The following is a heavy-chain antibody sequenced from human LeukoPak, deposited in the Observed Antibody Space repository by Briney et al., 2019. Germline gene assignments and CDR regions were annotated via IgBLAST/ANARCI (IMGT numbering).Heavy chain of an antibody. D-gene: IGHD3-10*01. Sequence: AASGKVSCKASGYTFTSYGISWVRQAPGQGLEWMGWISAYNGNTNYAQKLQGRVTMTTDTSTSTAYMELRSLRSDDTAVYYCASSYGSGSYCKNWGQGTLVTVSS. J-gene: IGHJ4*02. CDR3: ASSYGSGSYCKN. CDR2: ISAYNGNT. CDR1: GYTFTSYG. V-gene: IGHV1-18*01.